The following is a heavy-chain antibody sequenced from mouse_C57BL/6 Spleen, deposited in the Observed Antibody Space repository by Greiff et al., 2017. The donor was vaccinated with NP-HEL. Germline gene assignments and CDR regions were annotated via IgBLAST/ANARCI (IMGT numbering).Heavy chain of an antibody. CDR3: AREDSNYSYYFDY. CDR1: GYTFTSYW. Sequence: QVQLQQPGAELVRPGTSVKLSCKASGYTFTSYWMHWVKQRPGQGLEWIGVIDPSDSYTNYNQKFKGKATLTVDTSSSTAYMQLSSLTSEDSAVYYCAREDSNYSYYFDYWGQGTTLTVSS. D-gene: IGHD2-5*01. J-gene: IGHJ2*01. V-gene: IGHV1-59*01. CDR2: IDPSDSYT.